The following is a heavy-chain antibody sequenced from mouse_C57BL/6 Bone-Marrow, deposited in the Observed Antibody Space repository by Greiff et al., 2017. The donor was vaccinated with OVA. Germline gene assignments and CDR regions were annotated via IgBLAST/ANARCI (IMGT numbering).Heavy chain of an antibody. D-gene: IGHD1-1*01. Sequence: EVQLVESGPGLVKPSQSLSLTCSVTGYSITSGYYWNWIRQFPGNKLEWMGYISYDGSNNYNPSLKNRISITRDTSKNQFFLKLNSVTTEDTATYYCARGPTVVAHYWYFDVWGTGTTVTVSS. CDR1: GYSITSGYY. J-gene: IGHJ1*03. CDR2: ISYDGSN. V-gene: IGHV3-6*01. CDR3: ARGPTVVAHYWYFDV.